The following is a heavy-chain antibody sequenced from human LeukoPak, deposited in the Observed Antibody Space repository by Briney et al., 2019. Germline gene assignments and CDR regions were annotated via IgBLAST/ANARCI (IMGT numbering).Heavy chain of an antibody. CDR2: MNPNSGNT. V-gene: IGHV1-8*01. Sequence: GASVKVSCKASGYTFTSYDIDWVRQATGQGLEWMGWMNPNSGNTGYAQKFQGRVTMTRNTSISTAYMELSSLRSEDTAVYYCATGHSSDYYDSSGYFDYWGQGTLVTVSS. CDR1: GYTFTSYD. J-gene: IGHJ4*02. CDR3: ATGHSSDYYDSSGYFDY. D-gene: IGHD3-22*01.